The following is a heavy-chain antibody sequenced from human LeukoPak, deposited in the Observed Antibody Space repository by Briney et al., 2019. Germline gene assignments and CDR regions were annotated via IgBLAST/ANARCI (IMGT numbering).Heavy chain of an antibody. CDR3: AKDLKRYSSGWYDY. J-gene: IGHJ4*02. D-gene: IGHD6-19*01. CDR1: GFTFSSYG. CDR2: IRYDGSNK. V-gene: IGHV3-30*02. Sequence: GGSLRLSCAASGFTFSSYGMRWVRQAPGKGLQWVAFIRYDGSNKYYADSVKGRFTISRDNSKNTLYLQMNSLRAEDTAVYYCAKDLKRYSSGWYDYWGQGTLVTVSS.